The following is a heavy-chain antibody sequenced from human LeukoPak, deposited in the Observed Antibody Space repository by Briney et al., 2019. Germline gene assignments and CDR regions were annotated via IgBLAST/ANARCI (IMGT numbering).Heavy chain of an antibody. CDR1: GFTFSSYW. V-gene: IGHV3-7*01. D-gene: IGHD3-10*01. J-gene: IGHJ6*02. CDR2: IKQDGSEK. Sequence: GGSLRLSCAASGFTFSSYWMSWVRQAPGKGLEWVANIKQDGSEKYYVDSVKGRFTLSRDNAKNSLYLQMNSLRAEDTAVYYCARALFGESTYYYYYYGMDVWGQGTTVTVSS. CDR3: ARALFGESTYYYYYYGMDV.